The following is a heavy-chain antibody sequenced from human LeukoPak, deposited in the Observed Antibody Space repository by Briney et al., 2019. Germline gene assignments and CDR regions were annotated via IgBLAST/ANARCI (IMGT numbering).Heavy chain of an antibody. D-gene: IGHD3-10*01. Sequence: ASVKVSCKTSGYSFTGYFMHWVRQAPGQGLEWMGWINPNSGDTKYAQRFQGRVTMTRDTSINAAYMELRRLTSDDTAVYYCARVPSMIRGVVNYGMDVWGQGTTVTVSS. V-gene: IGHV1-2*02. CDR3: ARVPSMIRGVVNYGMDV. CDR1: GYSFTGYF. CDR2: INPNSGDT. J-gene: IGHJ6*02.